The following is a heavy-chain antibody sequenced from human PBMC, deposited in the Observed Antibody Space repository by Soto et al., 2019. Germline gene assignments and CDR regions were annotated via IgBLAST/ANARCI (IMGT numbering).Heavy chain of an antibody. CDR2: IWYDGSNK. CDR1: GFTFSSYG. CDR3: ARDRQVDTAMSSNAFDI. Sequence: QVQLVESGGGVVQPGRSLRLSCAASGFTFSSYGMHWVRQAPGKGLEWVAVIWYDGSNKYYADSVKGRFTISRDNSKNPLYLQMNSLRAEDTAVYYCARDRQVDTAMSSNAFDIWGQGTMVTVSS. D-gene: IGHD5-18*01. J-gene: IGHJ3*02. V-gene: IGHV3-33*01.